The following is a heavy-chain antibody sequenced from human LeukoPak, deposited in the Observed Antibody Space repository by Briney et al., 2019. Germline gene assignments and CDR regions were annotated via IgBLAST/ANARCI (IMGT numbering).Heavy chain of an antibody. D-gene: IGHD1-26*01. CDR1: GGSISTYY. Sequence: SETLFLTCTVSGGSISTYYWSWIRQPAGKGLEWIGRVHTSGSTNYNPSLKSRVTISVDNSKKQFSLKLSSVTAADTAVYYCARGLVGTTGEQNWFDPWGQGTLVTVSS. J-gene: IGHJ5*02. CDR3: ARGLVGTTGEQNWFDP. V-gene: IGHV4-4*07. CDR2: VHTSGST.